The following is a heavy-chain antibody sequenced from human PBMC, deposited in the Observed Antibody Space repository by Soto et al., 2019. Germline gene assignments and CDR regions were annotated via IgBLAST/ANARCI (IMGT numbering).Heavy chain of an antibody. J-gene: IGHJ3*02. CDR2: LSGSGGGI. Sequence: EVQLLESGGGLVQPGGSLRLSCAASGFTFSAYAMSWVRQAPGKGLERVSGLSGSGGGIQYADSGRGRFTGSRDNSKNTLDLKMDNVRAEVAALYSCAKDAIAGNGIWALFYMWGQGTEVTVS. CDR1: GFTFSAYA. V-gene: IGHV3-23*01. CDR3: AKDAIAGNGIWALFYM. D-gene: IGHD2-8*01.